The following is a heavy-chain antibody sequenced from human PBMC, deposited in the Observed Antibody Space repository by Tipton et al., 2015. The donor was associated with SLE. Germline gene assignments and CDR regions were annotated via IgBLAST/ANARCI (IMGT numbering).Heavy chain of an antibody. J-gene: IGHJ2*01. V-gene: IGHV3-53*05. CDR1: GFTVSSNY. D-gene: IGHD6-19*01. CDR2: IYSGGST. CDR3: ARDLPTGYSSWYFDL. Sequence: SLRLSCAASGFTVSSNYMSWVRQAPGKGLEWVSVIYSGGSTYYADSVKGRFTISRDNSKNTLYLQMNSLRAEDTAVYYCARDLPTGYSSWYFDLWGRGTLVTVSS.